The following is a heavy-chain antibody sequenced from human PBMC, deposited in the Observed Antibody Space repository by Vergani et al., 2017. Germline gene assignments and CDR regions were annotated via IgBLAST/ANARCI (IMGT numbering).Heavy chain of an antibody. D-gene: IGHD4-17*01. V-gene: IGHV3-30*03. Sequence: VQLVESGGGVVQPGRSLRLSCAASGFTFSSYGMHWVRQAPGKGLEWVAVISYDGSNKYYADSVKGRFTISRDNSKNTLYLQMNSLRAEDTAVYYCARDHYGELYWGQGTLVTVSS. CDR1: GFTFSSYG. J-gene: IGHJ4*02. CDR3: ARDHYGELY. CDR2: ISYDGSNK.